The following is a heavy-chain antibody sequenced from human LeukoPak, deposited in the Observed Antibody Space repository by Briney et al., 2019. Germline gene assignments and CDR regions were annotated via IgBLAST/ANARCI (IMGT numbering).Heavy chain of an antibody. J-gene: IGHJ4*02. Sequence: GRSLRLSCVASGFTFDDYAMHWVRHAPGKGLEWVSGISWNSGSIGYADSVKGRFTISRDNAKNSLYLQMNSLIPEDTAFYYCAKDLLIRGLITTFDYWGQGTLVTVSS. D-gene: IGHD3-10*01. CDR1: GFTFDDYA. CDR2: ISWNSGSI. V-gene: IGHV3-9*01. CDR3: AKDLLIRGLITTFDY.